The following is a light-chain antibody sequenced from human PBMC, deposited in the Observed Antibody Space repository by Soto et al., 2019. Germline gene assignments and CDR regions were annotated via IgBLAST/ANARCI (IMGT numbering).Light chain of an antibody. J-gene: IGKJ1*01. CDR1: QSISNW. CDR2: KAS. Sequence: DIQMTQSPSTLSGSVGDRVTITCRASQSISNWLAWYQQKPGKAPKLLIYKASTLKSGVPSRFSGSGSGTEFTLTISSLQPDDFATYYCQHYNSYSEAFGQGNKVDIK. V-gene: IGKV1-5*03. CDR3: QHYNSYSEA.